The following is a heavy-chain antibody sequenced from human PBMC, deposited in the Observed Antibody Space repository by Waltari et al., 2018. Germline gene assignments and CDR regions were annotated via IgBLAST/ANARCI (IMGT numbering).Heavy chain of an antibody. CDR2: INHSGST. CDR1: GGSFSGYY. J-gene: IGHJ4*02. D-gene: IGHD3-10*01. V-gene: IGHV4-34*01. Sequence: QVQLQQWGAGLLKPSETLSLTCAVYGGSFSGYYWSWIRQPPGKGLEWIGEINHSGSTNHNPSLKSRVTIAVDTSKNQFSLKLSSVTAADTAVYYCASRKITMVRGVTPVDYWGQGTLVTVSS. CDR3: ASRKITMVRGVTPVDY.